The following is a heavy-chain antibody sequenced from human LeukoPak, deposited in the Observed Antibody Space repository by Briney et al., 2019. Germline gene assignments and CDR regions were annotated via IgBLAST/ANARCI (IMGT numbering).Heavy chain of an antibody. CDR1: GGTFSSYA. V-gene: IGHV1-69*04. J-gene: IGHJ6*02. CDR3: ARDEMRCSSTSCYTGYYYGMDV. CDR2: IIPIFGIA. Sequence: SVKVSCKASGGTFSSYAISWVRQAPGQGLEWMGRIIPIFGIANYAQKFQGRVTIAADKSTSTAYMELSSLRSEDTAVYYCARDEMRCSSTSCYTGYYYGMDVWGQGTTVTVSS. D-gene: IGHD2-2*02.